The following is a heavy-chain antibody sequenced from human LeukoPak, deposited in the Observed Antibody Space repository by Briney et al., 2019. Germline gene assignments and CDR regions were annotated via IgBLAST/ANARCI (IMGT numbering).Heavy chain of an antibody. V-gene: IGHV4-61*02. CDR1: GGSISSGSYY. Sequence: PSETLSLTCTVSGGSISSGSYYWSWIRQPAGKGLEWIGRIYTSGSTNYNPSLKSRVIISVDTSKNQFSLKLSSVTAADTAVHYCAKVYYSNSYDYWYFDLWGRGTLVTVSS. D-gene: IGHD6-13*01. CDR2: IYTSGST. CDR3: AKVYYSNSYDYWYFDL. J-gene: IGHJ2*01.